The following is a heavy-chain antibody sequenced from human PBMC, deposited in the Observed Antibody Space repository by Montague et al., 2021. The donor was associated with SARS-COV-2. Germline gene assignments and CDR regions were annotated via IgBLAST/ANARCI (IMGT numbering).Heavy chain of an antibody. J-gene: IGHJ6*02. CDR3: ARSKPVSSSYYYYGIDV. Sequence: SETLSLTCAVYGGSFSGYYWSWIRQPPGKGLEWIGEINHSGSTNYNPSLKSRVTISVDTSKNQFSLKLSSVTAADTAVYYCARSKPVSSSYYYYGIDVWGQGTTVTVSS. V-gene: IGHV4-34*01. CDR1: GGSFSGYY. CDR2: INHSGST. D-gene: IGHD1-14*01.